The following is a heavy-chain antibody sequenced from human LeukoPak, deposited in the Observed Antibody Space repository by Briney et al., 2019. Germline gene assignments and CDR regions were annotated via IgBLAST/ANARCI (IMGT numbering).Heavy chain of an antibody. CDR2: ISAYNGNT. Sequence: ASVKVSCKPSGYTFTSYGISWVRQAPGQGLEWMGWISAYNGNTNYAQKLQGRVTMTTDTSTSTAYMELRSLRSDDTAVYYCARVEFPFALLVEYCFDYWGQGTLVTVSS. D-gene: IGHD6-13*01. CDR3: ARVEFPFALLVEYCFDY. J-gene: IGHJ4*02. CDR1: GYTFTSYG. V-gene: IGHV1-18*01.